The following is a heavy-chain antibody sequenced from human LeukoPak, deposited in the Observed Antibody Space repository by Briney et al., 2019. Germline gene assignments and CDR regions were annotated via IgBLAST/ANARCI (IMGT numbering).Heavy chain of an antibody. J-gene: IGHJ2*01. D-gene: IGHD1-1*01. V-gene: IGHV4-38-2*02. CDR2: IYHSGST. CDR3: AREMTTSGFGVWYFDL. Sequence: SETLSLTCTVSGYSISSGYYWGWIRQPPGKGLEWIGSIYHSGSTYYNPSLKSRVTISVDTSKNQFSLKLSSVTAADTAVYYCAREMTTSGFGVWYFDLWGRGTLVTVSS. CDR1: GYSISSGYY.